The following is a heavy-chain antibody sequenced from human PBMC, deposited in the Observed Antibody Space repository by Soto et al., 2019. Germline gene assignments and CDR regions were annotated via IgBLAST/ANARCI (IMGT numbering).Heavy chain of an antibody. CDR3: AREASGWDYYYYGMDV. V-gene: IGHV1-69*06. CDR2: IIPIFGTA. Sequence: QVQLVQSGAEVKKPGSSVKVSCKASGGTFSSYAISWVRQAPGQGLEWMGGIIPIFGTANYAQKFQGRVTITADKSTSTAYMELSSLRSEDTALYYCAREASGWDYYYYGMDVWGQGTTVTVSS. J-gene: IGHJ6*02. CDR1: GGTFSSYA. D-gene: IGHD6-19*01.